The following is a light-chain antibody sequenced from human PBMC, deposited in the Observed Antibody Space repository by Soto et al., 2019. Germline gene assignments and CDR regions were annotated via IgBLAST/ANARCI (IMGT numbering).Light chain of an antibody. CDR3: QQYGGSPIT. CDR1: QSVNSNY. CDR2: GIS. Sequence: EMVMTQSPAILSVSPGESATLSCRASQSVNSNYLAWYQQHPGQPPRLLIYGISTRATGIPARFSGSGSGTDFTLTISRLEPEDFALYYCQQYGGSPITFGLGTRLEIK. V-gene: IGKV3-20*01. J-gene: IGKJ5*01.